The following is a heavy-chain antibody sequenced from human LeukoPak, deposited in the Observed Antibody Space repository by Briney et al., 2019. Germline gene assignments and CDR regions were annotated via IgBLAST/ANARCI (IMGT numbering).Heavy chain of an antibody. J-gene: IGHJ5*02. CDR3: ARDHWSGTVPIPGSWFDP. D-gene: IGHD4-17*01. Sequence: SQTLSLTCTVSGGSISSGDYFWSWIRQPPGKGLEWIGYISHSGYTSYNPSLKSRVTISVDTSKNQFSLKLSSVTAADTAVYFCARDHWSGTVPIPGSWFDPWRRGTLVTVAS. CDR1: GGSISSGDYF. V-gene: IGHV4-30-4*01. CDR2: ISHSGYT.